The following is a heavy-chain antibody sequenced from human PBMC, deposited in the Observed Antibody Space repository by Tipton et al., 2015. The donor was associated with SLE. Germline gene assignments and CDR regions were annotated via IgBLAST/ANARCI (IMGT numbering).Heavy chain of an antibody. CDR2: IYSGGST. Sequence: SLRLSCAASGFTFSSYAMSWVRQAPGKGLEWVSVIYSGGSTYYADSVKGRFTISRDNSKNTLYLQMNSLRAEDTAVYYCATRATGYGRDVWGQGTTVTVSS. J-gene: IGHJ6*02. CDR3: ATRATGYGRDV. CDR1: GFTFSSYA. V-gene: IGHV3-66*02. D-gene: IGHD1-26*01.